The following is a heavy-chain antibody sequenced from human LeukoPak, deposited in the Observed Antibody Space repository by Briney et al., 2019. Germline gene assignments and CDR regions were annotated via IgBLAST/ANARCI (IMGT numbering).Heavy chain of an antibody. V-gene: IGHV5-10-1*01. CDR3: ASLLDSSGWANDAFDI. CDR1: GYSFTSYW. Sequence: GESLRISCKGSGYSFTSYWISWVRQMPGKGLEWMGRIDPSYSYTNYSPSFQGHVTISADKSISTAYLQWSSLKASDTAMYYCASLLDSSGWANDAFDIWGQGTMVTVSS. D-gene: IGHD6-19*01. CDR2: IDPSYSYT. J-gene: IGHJ3*02.